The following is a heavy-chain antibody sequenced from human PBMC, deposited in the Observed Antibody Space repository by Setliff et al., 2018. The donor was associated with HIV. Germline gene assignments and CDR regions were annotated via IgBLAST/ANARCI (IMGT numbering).Heavy chain of an antibody. CDR2: IIPILGVA. CDR3: ARGPEEGDCSGGSCYGNFDP. J-gene: IGHJ5*02. V-gene: IGHV1-69*10. CDR1: GGTFNTHV. D-gene: IGHD2-15*01. Sequence: GASVKVSCKASGGTFNTHVISWLRQAPGQGLEWMGGIIPILGVANYAQKFQGRLTITADKSTNTAYMELSSLKSDDTAVYYCARGPEEGDCSGGSCYGNFDPWGQGTLVTVSS.